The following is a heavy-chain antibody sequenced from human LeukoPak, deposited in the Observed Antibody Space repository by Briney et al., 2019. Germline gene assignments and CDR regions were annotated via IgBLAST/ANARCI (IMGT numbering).Heavy chain of an antibody. CDR3: ARGPSYSGYFWFDP. V-gene: IGHV6-1*01. CDR1: GDSVSSNSAA. CDR2: TYYRSKWYN. D-gene: IGHD5-12*01. J-gene: IGHJ5*02. Sequence: SQTLSLTCAISGDSVSSNSAAWNWVRQSPSRGLEWLGRTYYRSKWYNDYAVSVKSRITINPDTSKNQFSLQLNSVTPEDTAVYYCARGPSYSGYFWFDPWGQGTLVTVSS.